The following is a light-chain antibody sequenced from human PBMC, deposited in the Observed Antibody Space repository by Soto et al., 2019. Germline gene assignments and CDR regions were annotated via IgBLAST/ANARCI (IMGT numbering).Light chain of an antibody. CDR1: QSISNY. Sequence: DIQMTQSPSSLSASVGDRVTITCRASQSISNYLAWYQQKPWKVPKLLIDTESTLQSGGTSRFTGSGSGTDFTLTMSSLQAEDVATYYCQKYNSAPLTFGGGTKVEIK. V-gene: IGKV1-27*01. J-gene: IGKJ4*01. CDR2: TES. CDR3: QKYNSAPLT.